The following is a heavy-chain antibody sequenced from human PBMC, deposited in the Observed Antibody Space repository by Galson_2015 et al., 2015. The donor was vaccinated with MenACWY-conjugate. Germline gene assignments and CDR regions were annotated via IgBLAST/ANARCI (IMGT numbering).Heavy chain of an antibody. CDR3: ARDRFSRAEDYYYGMGV. Sequence: SVKVSCKASGYTFTSYAMHWVRQAPGQRLEWMGWINAGNGNTKYSQKFQGRVTITRDTSASTAYMELSSLGSEDTAVYYCARDRFSRAEDYYYGMGVWGQGTTVAVAS. CDR2: INAGNGNT. J-gene: IGHJ6*02. V-gene: IGHV1-3*01. CDR1: GYTFTSYA. D-gene: IGHD2-2*01.